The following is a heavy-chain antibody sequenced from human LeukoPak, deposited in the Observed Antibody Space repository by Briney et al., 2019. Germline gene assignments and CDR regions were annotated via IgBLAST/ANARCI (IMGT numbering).Heavy chain of an antibody. J-gene: IGHJ4*02. D-gene: IGHD6-13*01. Sequence: GRSLRLSCAASGFTLSSYAMHWVRQAPGKGLEWVAVISYDGSNKYYADSVKGRFTISRDNSKSTLYLLMNSLRAEDTAVYYCARDRRDSSSWNFDYWGQGTLVTVSS. V-gene: IGHV3-30-3*01. CDR1: GFTLSSYA. CDR2: ISYDGSNK. CDR3: ARDRRDSSSWNFDY.